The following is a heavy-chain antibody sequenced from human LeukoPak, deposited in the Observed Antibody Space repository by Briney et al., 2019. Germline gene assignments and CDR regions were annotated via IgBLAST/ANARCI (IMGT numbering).Heavy chain of an antibody. CDR1: GFTFSSYA. CDR3: AKQGIRVVTAIPSFIDY. D-gene: IGHD2-21*02. CDR2: ISGSGGST. J-gene: IGHJ4*02. Sequence: GGSLRLSCAASGFTFSSYAMSWVRQAPGKGLEWVSAISGSGGSTYYADSVKGRFTISRDNSKNTLYLQMNSLRAEDTAVYYCAKQGIRVVTAIPSFIDYWGQGTLVTVSS. V-gene: IGHV3-23*01.